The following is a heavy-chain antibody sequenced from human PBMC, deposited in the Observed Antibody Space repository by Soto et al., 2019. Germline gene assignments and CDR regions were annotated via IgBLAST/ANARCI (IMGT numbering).Heavy chain of an antibody. Sequence: ASVKVSCKASGGTFSSFAINWVRQAPGQGPEWMGGTIPILGTANYAQKFQGRVTIIADETTNTASLELTSLRSEDTAVYYCAGGNALDIWGQGTTVTVSS. D-gene: IGHD3-16*01. V-gene: IGHV1-69*13. J-gene: IGHJ6*02. CDR1: GGTFSSFA. CDR3: AGGNALDI. CDR2: TIPILGTA.